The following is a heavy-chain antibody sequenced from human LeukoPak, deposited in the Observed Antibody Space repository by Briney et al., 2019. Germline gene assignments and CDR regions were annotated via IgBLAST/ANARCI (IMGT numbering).Heavy chain of an antibody. Sequence: SVKVSCKASGGTFSSYAISWVRQAPGQGLEWMGGIIPIFGTAIYAQKFQGRVTITTDESTSTAYMELSSLRSEDTAVYYCARDLGANHAFDIWGQGTMVTVSS. D-gene: IGHD1-26*01. CDR1: GGTFSSYA. V-gene: IGHV1-69*05. CDR3: ARDLGANHAFDI. CDR2: IIPIFGTA. J-gene: IGHJ3*02.